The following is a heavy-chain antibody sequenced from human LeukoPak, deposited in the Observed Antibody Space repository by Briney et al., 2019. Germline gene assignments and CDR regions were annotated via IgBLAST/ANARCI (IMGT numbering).Heavy chain of an antibody. J-gene: IGHJ4*02. CDR3: ARDALVVTGNYFDY. V-gene: IGHV3-48*03. D-gene: IGHD3-22*01. Sequence: GGSLRLSCAASGFTFSSYEMNWVRQAPGKGLEWVSYISSSGSTIYYADSVKGRFTISRDNAKNSLYLQMNGLRAEDTAVYYCARDALVVTGNYFDYWGQGTLVTVSS. CDR1: GFTFSSYE. CDR2: ISSSGSTI.